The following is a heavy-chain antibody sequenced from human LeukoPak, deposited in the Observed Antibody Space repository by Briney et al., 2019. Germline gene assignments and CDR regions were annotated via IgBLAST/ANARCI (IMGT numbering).Heavy chain of an antibody. CDR3: ARAHSSGRLNGAFDL. D-gene: IGHD3-22*01. J-gene: IGHJ3*01. Sequence: PGGSLRLSCVASGFNFKSYAVHWVRQAPGKGLNWAAVLSHDGGSEYYAGSVRGRFSISTDNSKSTVYLQMNTLRPEDTAVYYCARAHSSGRLNGAFDLWGQGTTVTVSS. V-gene: IGHV3-30*01. CDR1: GFNFKSYA. CDR2: LSHDGGSE.